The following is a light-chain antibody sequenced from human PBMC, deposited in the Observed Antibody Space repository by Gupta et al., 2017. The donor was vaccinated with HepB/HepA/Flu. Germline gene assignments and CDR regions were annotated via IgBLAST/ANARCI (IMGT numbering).Light chain of an antibody. J-gene: IGKJ1*01. CDR1: QSVSSY. Sequence: EIVLTQSPATLSLSPGERATLSCRASQSVSSYLAWYQQKPGQAPRLLIYDASNWATGIPARFSGSGSGTDFTLTISSLEPEDFAVYYCQQRSNCPLTFGQGTKVEIK. CDR2: DAS. CDR3: QQRSNCPLT. V-gene: IGKV3-11*01.